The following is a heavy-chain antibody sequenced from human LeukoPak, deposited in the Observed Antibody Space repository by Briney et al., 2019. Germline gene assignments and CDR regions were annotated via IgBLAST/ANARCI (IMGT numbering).Heavy chain of an antibody. CDR1: GYSISSGNY. CDR2: IYNSGST. J-gene: IGHJ4*02. D-gene: IGHD2-2*01. CDR3: AKRYCSSTTCYDDRGAFDY. Sequence: SETLSLTCTVSGYSISSGNYWDWIRQPPGKGLEWIGSIYNSGSTYYNPSLKSRVHISVDTSKNQFSLKLSSVTAADTAVYYCAKRYCSSTTCYDDRGAFDYWGQGTLVTVSS. V-gene: IGHV4-38-2*02.